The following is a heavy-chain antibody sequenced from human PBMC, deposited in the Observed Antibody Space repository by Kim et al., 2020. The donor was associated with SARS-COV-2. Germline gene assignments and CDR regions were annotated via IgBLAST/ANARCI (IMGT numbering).Heavy chain of an antibody. J-gene: IGHJ4*02. D-gene: IGHD3-10*01. CDR1: GLTFSSHG. CDR2: IWFDGTKK. CDR3: ASAFGEFYPFDF. Sequence: GGSLRLSCATSGLTFSSHGMHWVRQAPGKGLEWVAGIWFDGTKKYYADSVKGRFTISRDNSRNTLYLHMDSLRAGDTALYFCASAFGEFYPFDFWGRGT. V-gene: IGHV3-33*01.